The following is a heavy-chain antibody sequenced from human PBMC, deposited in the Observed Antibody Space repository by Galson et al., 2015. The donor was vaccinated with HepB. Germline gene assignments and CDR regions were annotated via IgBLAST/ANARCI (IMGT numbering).Heavy chain of an antibody. Sequence: SVKVSCKASGSTFTSYVISWVRQAPGQGLEWLGRISGYNGHTNYAQNLQNKVTMTTDTSTSTAYLELRRLKSVDTAIYYCARGGTGSDYWGQGTLVTVSS. J-gene: IGHJ4*02. D-gene: IGHD6-19*01. CDR3: ARGGTGSDY. CDR1: GSTFTSYV. V-gene: IGHV1-18*04. CDR2: ISGYNGHT.